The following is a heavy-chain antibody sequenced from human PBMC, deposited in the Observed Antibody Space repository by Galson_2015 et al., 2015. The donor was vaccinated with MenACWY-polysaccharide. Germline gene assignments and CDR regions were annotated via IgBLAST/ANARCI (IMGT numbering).Heavy chain of an antibody. CDR3: AAGTGRDGYTFDF. D-gene: IGHD5-24*01. CDR1: GFTFRNYG. CDR2: IYYDGSNK. V-gene: IGHV3-30*12. J-gene: IGHJ4*02. Sequence: SLRLSCAASGFTFRNYGLHWVRPAPGKGLEWVTVIYYDGSNKYYIDSVRGRFTISRDNSRNTLYLQMNSLRAEDTAVYYCAAGTGRDGYTFDFWGRGTLVTVSS.